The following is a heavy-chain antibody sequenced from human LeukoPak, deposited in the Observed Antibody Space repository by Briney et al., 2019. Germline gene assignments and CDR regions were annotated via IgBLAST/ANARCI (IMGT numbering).Heavy chain of an antibody. CDR2: IRSKAYGGAT. CDR1: GFTFGDYA. V-gene: IGHV3-49*03. J-gene: IGHJ4*02. CDR3: TRARFLEWLPYY. Sequence: GRSLRLSCTASGFTFGDYAMSWFRQAPGKGLEWVGFIRSKAYGGATEYAASVKGRFTISRDDSKSIAYLQMNSLKTEDTAVYYCTRARFLEWLPYYWGQGTLVTVSS. D-gene: IGHD3-3*01.